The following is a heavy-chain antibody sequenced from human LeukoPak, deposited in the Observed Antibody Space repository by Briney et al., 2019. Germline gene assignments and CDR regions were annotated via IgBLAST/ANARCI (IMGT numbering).Heavy chain of an antibody. CDR3: ARVRRRTYGSTQGFDP. Sequence: ASVKVSCKASGYTFTSYGISWVRQAPGQGLEWMGWISAYNGNTNYAQKLQGRVTMTTDTSTSTAYMELRSLRSDDTAVYYCARVRRRTYGSTQGFDPWGQGTLVTVSS. CDR1: GYTFTSYG. D-gene: IGHD3-10*01. V-gene: IGHV1-18*01. J-gene: IGHJ5*02. CDR2: ISAYNGNT.